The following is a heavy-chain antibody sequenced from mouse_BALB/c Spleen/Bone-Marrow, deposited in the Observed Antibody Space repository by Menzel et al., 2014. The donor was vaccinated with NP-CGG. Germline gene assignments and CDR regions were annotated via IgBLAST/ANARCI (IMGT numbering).Heavy chain of an antibody. J-gene: IGHJ2*01. CDR3: ARGGISVDY. V-gene: IGHV1-80*01. CDR2: IYPGDGDT. Sequence: QVQLQQSGAELVRPGSSVKISCESSGYVFSTYWINWVKQRPGQGLEWIXQIYPGDGDTDYNGTFKDKATLTADKSSNTAYMQLSSLTSEDSAVYFCARGGISVDYWGQGTTLTVSS. CDR1: GYVFSTYW.